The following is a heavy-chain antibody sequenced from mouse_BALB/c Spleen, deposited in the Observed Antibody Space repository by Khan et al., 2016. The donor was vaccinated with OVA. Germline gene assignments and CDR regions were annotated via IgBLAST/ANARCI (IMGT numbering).Heavy chain of an antibody. V-gene: IGHV1-77*01. Sequence: QVQLQQPGAELARPGASVKLSCKASGYTFTDYNINWVKQRTGQGLEWIGEVYPGSGNTYYTEKFKGKATLTADKSSSTAYMQLSSLTSEDSAVYFGAKEGGEGFAYWGQGTLVTVSA. CDR1: GYTFTDYN. J-gene: IGHJ3*01. CDR3: AKEGGEGFAY. D-gene: IGHD2-13*01. CDR2: VYPGSGNT.